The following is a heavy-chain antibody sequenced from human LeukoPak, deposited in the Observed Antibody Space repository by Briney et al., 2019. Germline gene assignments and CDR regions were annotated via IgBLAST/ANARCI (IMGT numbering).Heavy chain of an antibody. J-gene: IGHJ4*02. CDR2: IYYSGST. CDR3: ARTGSTVTMLYPFDH. D-gene: IGHD4-17*01. CDR1: GGSIRSYY. Sequence: NPSETLSLTCTVSGGSIRSYYWSWIRQPPGKGLEWIGYIYYSGSTNYNPSLKSRASISVDTSKNQFSLKLSSVTAADTAVYYCARTGSTVTMLYPFDHWGQGTLVTVSS. V-gene: IGHV4-59*01.